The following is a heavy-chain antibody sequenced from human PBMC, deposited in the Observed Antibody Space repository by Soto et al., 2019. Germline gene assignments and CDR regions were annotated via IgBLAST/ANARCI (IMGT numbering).Heavy chain of an antibody. CDR2: MNPNSGNT. J-gene: IGHJ3*02. V-gene: IGHV1-8*01. Sequence: QVQLVQSGAEVKKPGASVKVSCKASGYTFTSYDINWVRQATGQGLEWMGWMNPNSGNTAYAQKFQGRVTMTRNTSRSTAYRELSSLRSEDTAVYYCARERSGWGAFDIWGQGTMVTVSS. CDR3: ARERSGWGAFDI. D-gene: IGHD6-19*01. CDR1: GYTFTSYD.